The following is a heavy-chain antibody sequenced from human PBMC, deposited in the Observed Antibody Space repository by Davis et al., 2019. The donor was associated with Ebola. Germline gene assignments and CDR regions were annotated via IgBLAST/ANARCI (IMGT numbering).Heavy chain of an antibody. Sequence: ASVKVSCKASGYTFTSYGISWVRQAPGQGLEWMGWISAYNGNTHNAQKLQGRVTMTTDTSTSTAYMELRSLRSDDTAVYYCARAKLHLGELSLYLLEDYWGQGTLVTVSS. CDR2: ISAYNGNT. CDR3: ARAKLHLGELSLYLLEDY. J-gene: IGHJ4*02. CDR1: GYTFTSYG. D-gene: IGHD3-16*02. V-gene: IGHV1-18*01.